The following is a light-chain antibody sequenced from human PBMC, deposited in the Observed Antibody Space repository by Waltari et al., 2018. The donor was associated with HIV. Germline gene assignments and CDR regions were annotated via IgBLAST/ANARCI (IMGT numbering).Light chain of an antibody. Sequence: QSALTQPPSASGSPGQSVTISCTGTSSDVGGYNYVSWYQQHPGKAPKLMIYEVSKRPAGGPERFSGSKSGNTASLTVSGLQAEDEADYYCSSRAGGDNYVFGTGTRVSVL. CDR2: EVS. J-gene: IGLJ1*01. CDR1: SSDVGGYNY. V-gene: IGLV2-8*01. CDR3: SSRAGGDNYV.